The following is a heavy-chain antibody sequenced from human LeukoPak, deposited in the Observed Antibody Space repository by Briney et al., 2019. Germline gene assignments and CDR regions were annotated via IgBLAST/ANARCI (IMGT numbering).Heavy chain of an antibody. CDR2: ISSSSSNI. CDR3: ARVGYAFDI. J-gene: IGHJ3*02. CDR1: GFTFSSYS. Sequence: GGSLRLSCVASGFTFSSYSMNWVRQAPGKGLEWVSYISSSSSNIYYADSVKGRFTISRDNAKNSLYLQMNSLRDDDTAVYYCARVGYAFDIWGQGTMVTVSS. V-gene: IGHV3-48*02.